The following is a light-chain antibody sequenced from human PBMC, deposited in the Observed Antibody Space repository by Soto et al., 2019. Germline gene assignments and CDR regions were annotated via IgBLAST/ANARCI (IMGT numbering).Light chain of an antibody. Sequence: QSALTQPASVSGSPGQSITISCTGTSSDVGGYNYVSWYQQHPGKAPKLMIYDVSNRPSGVSNRFSGYKSGNTASLTISGLPADDAADYCCSSYTSLSTLVFGGGTKLTVL. CDR3: SSYTSLSTLV. CDR1: SSDVGGYNY. V-gene: IGLV2-14*01. CDR2: DVS. J-gene: IGLJ2*01.